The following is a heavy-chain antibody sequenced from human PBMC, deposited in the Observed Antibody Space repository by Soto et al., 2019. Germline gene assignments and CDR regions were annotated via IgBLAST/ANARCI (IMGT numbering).Heavy chain of an antibody. Sequence: TETPCLTCAVYRMSLSVHFSSWIRQPPGKGLEWIGEINHSGSTNYNPSLKSRVTISVDTSKNQFSLKLSSVTAADTAVYYCARVSGIYYYGMDVWGQGTTVS. CDR3: ARVSGIYYYGMDV. J-gene: IGHJ6*02. V-gene: IGHV4-34*01. CDR1: RMSLSVHF. D-gene: IGHD3-10*01. CDR2: INHSGST.